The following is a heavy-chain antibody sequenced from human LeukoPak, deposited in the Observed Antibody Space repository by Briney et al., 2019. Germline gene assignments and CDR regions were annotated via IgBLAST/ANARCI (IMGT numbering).Heavy chain of an antibody. V-gene: IGHV3-11*01. CDR3: ARLPNYYFDY. CDR1: GSTFSDYY. CDR2: ISGNGNII. J-gene: IGHJ4*02. Sequence: GGSLRLSCAASGSTFSDYYMSWIRQAPGKGLEWVSYISGNGNIIYYADSVKGRSTISRDNAKNTLFLQMNSLRAEDTALYYCARLPNYYFDYWDQGTLVTVSS. D-gene: IGHD5-24*01.